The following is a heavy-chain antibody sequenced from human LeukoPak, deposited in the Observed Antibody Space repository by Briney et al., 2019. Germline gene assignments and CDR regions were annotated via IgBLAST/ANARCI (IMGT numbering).Heavy chain of an antibody. V-gene: IGHV4-34*01. CDR3: ARHPGLAYYYGSGSPYSRYSWFDP. J-gene: IGHJ5*02. CDR2: INHSGST. Sequence: PSETLSLTCAVYGGSFSGYYWSWIRQPPGKGLEWIGEINHSGSTNYNPSLKSRVTISVDTSKNQFSLKLSSVTAADTAVYYCARHPGLAYYYGSGSPYSRYSWFDPWGQGTLVTVSS. CDR1: GGSFSGYY. D-gene: IGHD3-10*01.